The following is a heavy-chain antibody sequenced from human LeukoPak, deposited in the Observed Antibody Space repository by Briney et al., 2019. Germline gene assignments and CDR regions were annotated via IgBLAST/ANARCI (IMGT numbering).Heavy chain of an antibody. CDR1: GFTFSSYA. Sequence: GGSLRLSCAASGFTFSSYAMSWVRQAPGKGLEWVSAISGGGGSTYYADAVKGRFTISRYNSKNPLYLQMNSLRAEDTAVYYCARATYDSSGYYRYYFDYWGQGTLVTVSS. D-gene: IGHD3-22*01. CDR2: ISGGGGST. CDR3: ARATYDSSGYYRYYFDY. V-gene: IGHV3-23*01. J-gene: IGHJ4*02.